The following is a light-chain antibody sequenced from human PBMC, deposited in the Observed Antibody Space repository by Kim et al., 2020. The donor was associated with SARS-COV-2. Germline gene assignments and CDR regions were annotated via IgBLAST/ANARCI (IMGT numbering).Light chain of an antibody. Sequence: SYELTQPLSVSVALGQTARITCGGNNIESKHVHXYQQKPGQAPVLVIYRDDNRPSGIPERFSGSNSGNTAALTISGAQAGDEADYYCQVWDTYTVVFGGG. CDR1: NIESKH. CDR3: QVWDTYTVV. J-gene: IGLJ2*01. V-gene: IGLV3-9*01. CDR2: RDD.